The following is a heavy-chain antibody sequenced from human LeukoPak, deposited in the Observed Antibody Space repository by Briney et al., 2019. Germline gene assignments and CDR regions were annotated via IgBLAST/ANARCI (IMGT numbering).Heavy chain of an antibody. V-gene: IGHV4-39*01. D-gene: IGHD3-22*01. CDR2: IYYSGST. CDR1: TDSISSSSYY. Sequence: SETLSLTCTVSTDSISSSSYYWGWIRQPPGKGLEWIGSIYYSGSTYYNPSLKSRVTISVDTSKNQFSLKLSSVTAADTAVYYCARHRRHYYDISGYYPIDYWGQGTLVTVSS. J-gene: IGHJ4*02. CDR3: ARHRRHYYDISGYYPIDY.